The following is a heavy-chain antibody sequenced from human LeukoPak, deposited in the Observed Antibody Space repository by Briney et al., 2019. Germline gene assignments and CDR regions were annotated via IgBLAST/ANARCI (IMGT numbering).Heavy chain of an antibody. V-gene: IGHV4-31*03. Sequence: TLCLTCTVSGGSISSGGYYWSWIRQHPGKGLEWIGYIYYSGSTYCNPSLKSRITMSVDSSKNQFSLNLTSVTAADTAVYFCARGSYMVRGVINPFFLDFWGQGTLV. J-gene: IGHJ4*02. CDR1: GGSISSGGYY. D-gene: IGHD3-10*01. CDR3: ARGSYMVRGVINPFFLDF. CDR2: IYYSGST.